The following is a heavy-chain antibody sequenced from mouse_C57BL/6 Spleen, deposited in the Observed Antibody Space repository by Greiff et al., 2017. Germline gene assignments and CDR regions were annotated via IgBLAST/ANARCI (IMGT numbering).Heavy chain of an antibody. D-gene: IGHD1-1*01. J-gene: IGHJ2*01. V-gene: IGHV1-85*01. CDR1: GYTFTSYD. Sequence: QVQLQQSGPELVKPGASVKLSCKASGYTFTSYDINWVKQRPGQGLEWIGWIYPRDGSTKYNEKFKGKATLTVDTSSSTAYMELHSLTSEDSAVYFCARGITTVVAPNYFDYWGQGTTLTVSS. CDR3: ARGITTVVAPNYFDY. CDR2: IYPRDGST.